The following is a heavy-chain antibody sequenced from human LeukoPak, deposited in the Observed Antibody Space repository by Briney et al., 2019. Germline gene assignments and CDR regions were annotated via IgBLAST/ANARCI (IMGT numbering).Heavy chain of an antibody. CDR3: TPHRDGNYPFDY. CDR2: ISDSGGST. Sequence: GGSLRLSCAVSGFTFSSDAMSWVRQAPGKGLEWVSSISDSGGSTYYADSVKGRFTISRDNSKNTLYLQMNSLRAEDTAVYYCTPHRDGNYPFDYWGQGTLVTVST. D-gene: IGHD1-7*01. V-gene: IGHV3-23*01. J-gene: IGHJ4*02. CDR1: GFTFSSDA.